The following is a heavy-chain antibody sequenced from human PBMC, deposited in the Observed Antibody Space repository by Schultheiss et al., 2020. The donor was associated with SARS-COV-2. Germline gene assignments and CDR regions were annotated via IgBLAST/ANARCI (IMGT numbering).Heavy chain of an antibody. Sequence: ASVKVSCKASGYTFTGYYMHWVRQAPGQGLEWMGWINPNSGGTNYAQKFQGRVTMTRDTSISTAYMELSRLRSDDTAVYYCARAVYYDFWSGFYYYGMDVWGQGTTVTVSS. CDR2: INPNSGGT. CDR3: ARAVYYDFWSGFYYYGMDV. J-gene: IGHJ6*02. D-gene: IGHD3-3*01. V-gene: IGHV1-2*02. CDR1: GYTFTGYY.